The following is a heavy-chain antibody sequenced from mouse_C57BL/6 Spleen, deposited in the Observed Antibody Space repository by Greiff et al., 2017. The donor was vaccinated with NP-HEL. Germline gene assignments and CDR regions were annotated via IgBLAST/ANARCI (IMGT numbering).Heavy chain of an antibody. J-gene: IGHJ1*03. CDR1: GYSITSGYY. CDR3: AKLDV. CDR2: ISYDGSN. Sequence: LQESGPGLVKPSQSLSLTCSVTGYSITSGYYWNWIRQFPGNKLEWMGYISYDGSNNYNPSLKNRISITRDTSKNQFFLKLNSVTTEDTATYYCAKLDVWGTGTTVTVSS. V-gene: IGHV3-6*01.